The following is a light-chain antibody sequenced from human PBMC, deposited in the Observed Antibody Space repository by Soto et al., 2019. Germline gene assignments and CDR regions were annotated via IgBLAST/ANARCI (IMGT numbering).Light chain of an antibody. CDR2: GAS. CDR3: QQYKNWPPVT. CDR1: QSVGSK. J-gene: IGKJ4*01. Sequence: EIVMTQSPATLSVSPGERATLSCRASQSVGSKVAWSQQKPGQAPRLLIYGASTWATGIPARFSGSGSGTEFTLTISSLQSEDFAVYYCQQYKNWPPVTFGGGTKVEIK. V-gene: IGKV3-15*01.